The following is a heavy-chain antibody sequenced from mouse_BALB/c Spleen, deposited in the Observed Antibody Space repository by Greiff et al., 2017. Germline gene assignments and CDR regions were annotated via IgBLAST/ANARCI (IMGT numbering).Heavy chain of an antibody. CDR2: IWGDGST. J-gene: IGHJ3*01. V-gene: IGHV2-6-7*01. CDR1: GFSLTGYG. CDR3: AREGSLYYGSSYSY. Sequence: QVTLKESGPGLVAPSQSLSITCTVSGFSLTGYGVNWVRQPPGKGLEWLGMIWGDGSTDYNSALKSRLSISKDNSKSQVFLKMNSLQTDDTARYYCAREGSLYYGSSYSYWGQGTLVTVSA. D-gene: IGHD1-1*01.